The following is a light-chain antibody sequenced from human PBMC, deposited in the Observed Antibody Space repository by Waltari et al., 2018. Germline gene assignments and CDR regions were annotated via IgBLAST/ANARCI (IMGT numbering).Light chain of an antibody. V-gene: IGKV1-5*03. Sequence: DIQMTQSPSTLSASVGDRVTITCRASQSISSWLAWYQQKPGKAPKLLIYKASSLESGVPSRFSGSGSGTEFTLTISSLQPDAFATYYCQQYNSYRTFGPGTKVEIK. CDR1: QSISSW. CDR3: QQYNSYRT. CDR2: KAS. J-gene: IGKJ1*01.